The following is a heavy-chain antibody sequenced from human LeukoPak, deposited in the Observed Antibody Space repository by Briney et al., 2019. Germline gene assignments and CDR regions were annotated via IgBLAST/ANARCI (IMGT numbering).Heavy chain of an antibody. CDR2: IYSNGSP. D-gene: IGHD1-26*01. CDR3: ARGSGSYYHPFDY. J-gene: IGHJ4*02. V-gene: IGHV4-4*07. Sequence: SETLSLTCTVSGGSISNYYWNWIRQHAGKGLEWIGRIYSNGSPNHNPSLKRQITMSVDTSKNQFSLQLTSVTAADTAVYYCARGSGSYYHPFDYWGQGALVTVSS. CDR1: GGSISNYY.